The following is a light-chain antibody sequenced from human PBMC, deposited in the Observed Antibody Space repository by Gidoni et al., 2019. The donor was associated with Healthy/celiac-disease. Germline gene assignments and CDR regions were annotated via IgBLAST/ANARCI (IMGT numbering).Light chain of an antibody. CDR3: QQRSNWLFT. CDR2: DAS. CDR1: QSVSSY. J-gene: IGKJ4*01. Sequence: EIVLTQSPATLSSSPGERATLSCSASQSVSSYLAWYQQKPGQAPRLLIYDASNRATGIPARFSGSGSGTDFTLTISSLEPEDFAVYYCQQRSNWLFTFGGGTKVEIK. V-gene: IGKV3-11*01.